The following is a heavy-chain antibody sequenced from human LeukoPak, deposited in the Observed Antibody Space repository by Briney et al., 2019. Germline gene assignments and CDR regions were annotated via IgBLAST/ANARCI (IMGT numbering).Heavy chain of an antibody. D-gene: IGHD4-17*01. CDR2: INQDGSKK. CDR3: AREIYGIDS. J-gene: IGHJ4*02. Sequence: GGSLRLSWAASGFTFGSYWLSWVRQAPGKGLEWVANINQDGSKKNYVDSVKGRFTTSRDNAKNSVYLQMDSLRAGDTAVYYCAREIYGIDSWGQGTPVAVSS. CDR1: GFTFGSYW. V-gene: IGHV3-7*01.